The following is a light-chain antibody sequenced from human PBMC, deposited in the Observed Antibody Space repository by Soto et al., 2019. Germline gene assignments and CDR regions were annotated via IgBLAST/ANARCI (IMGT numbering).Light chain of an antibody. CDR2: VTRDGGH. Sequence: QLVLTQSPSASASLGASVKRTCTLSSGHSNYANAWHQQQPEKGPRYLMEVTRDGGHTKGNGIPDRFSGSSSGADRYLTISSRQYEDVADYYCQAWGTGGVCGVGTQLTVL. CDR3: QAWGTGGV. CDR1: SGHSNYA. V-gene: IGLV4-69*01. J-gene: IGLJ7*01.